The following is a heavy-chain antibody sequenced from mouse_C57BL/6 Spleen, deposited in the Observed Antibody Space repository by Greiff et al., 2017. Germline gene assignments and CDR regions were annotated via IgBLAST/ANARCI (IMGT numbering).Heavy chain of an antibody. J-gene: IGHJ2*01. CDR2: IDPSDSET. D-gene: IGHD1-1*01. V-gene: IGHV1-52*01. Sequence: QVQLQQPGAELVRPGSSVKLSCKASGYTFTSYWMHWVKQRPIQGLEWIGNIDPSDSETHYNQKFKDKATLTVDKSSSTAYMQLSSLTSEDSAVYYCARYYDPRGYFGYWGQGTTLTVSS. CDR3: ARYYDPRGYFGY. CDR1: GYTFTSYW.